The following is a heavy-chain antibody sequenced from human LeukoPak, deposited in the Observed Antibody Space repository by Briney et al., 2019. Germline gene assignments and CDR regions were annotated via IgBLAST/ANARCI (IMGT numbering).Heavy chain of an antibody. V-gene: IGHV1-46*01. CDR1: GYTFTIYY. Sequence: ASVKVSCKASGYTFTIYYMHWVRQAPGQGLEWMGIINPSGGSTSYAQKFQGRVTMTRDTSTSTVYMELSSLRSEDTAVYYCASRGCSGGSCYGGYYFDYWGQGTLVTVSS. CDR2: INPSGGST. D-gene: IGHD2-15*01. CDR3: ASRGCSGGSCYGGYYFDY. J-gene: IGHJ4*02.